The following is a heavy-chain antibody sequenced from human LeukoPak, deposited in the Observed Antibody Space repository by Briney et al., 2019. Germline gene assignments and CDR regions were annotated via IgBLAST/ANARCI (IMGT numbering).Heavy chain of an antibody. CDR3: ARGVGATTDYYYGLDV. D-gene: IGHD1-26*01. CDR2: TYYRSKWYN. CDR1: GDSVSSNSAA. V-gene: IGHV6-1*01. J-gene: IGHJ6*02. Sequence: SQTLSLTCGISGDSVSSNSAAWDWIRQSPSRGLESLGRTYYRSKWYNDYAVSVKSRLTINPDTSKNQFSLQLNSVTPEDTAVYYCARGVGATTDYYYGLDVWGQGTTVTVSS.